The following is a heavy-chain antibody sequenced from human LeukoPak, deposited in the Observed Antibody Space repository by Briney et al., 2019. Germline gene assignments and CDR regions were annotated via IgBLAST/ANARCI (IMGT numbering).Heavy chain of an antibody. Sequence: ASVKGSCKASGYTFTGYYMHWVRQAPGQGLEWMGWINPNSGGTNYAQKFQGRVTMTRDTSISTAYMELSRLRSDDTAVYYCARSDRGYYYYYMDVWGKGTTVTVSS. J-gene: IGHJ6*03. D-gene: IGHD1-14*01. V-gene: IGHV1-2*02. CDR3: ARSDRGYYYYYMDV. CDR1: GYTFTGYY. CDR2: INPNSGGT.